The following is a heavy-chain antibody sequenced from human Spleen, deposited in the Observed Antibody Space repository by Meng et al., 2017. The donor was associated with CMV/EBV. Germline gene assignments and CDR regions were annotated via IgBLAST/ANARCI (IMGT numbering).Heavy chain of an antibody. Sequence: ASVKVSCKASAYTFMNYGISWVRQAPGQGLEWMGWISTYNGHTNYAQKLQGRVSMTRDTSTTTAYMELRSLRSDDTAVYYCARVDSSGWYPGYWGQGTLVTVSS. CDR3: ARVDSSGWYPGY. CDR1: AYTFMNYG. V-gene: IGHV1-18*01. J-gene: IGHJ4*02. CDR2: ISTYNGHT. D-gene: IGHD6-19*01.